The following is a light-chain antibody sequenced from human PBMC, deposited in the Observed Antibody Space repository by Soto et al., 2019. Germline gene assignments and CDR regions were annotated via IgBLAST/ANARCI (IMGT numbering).Light chain of an antibody. V-gene: IGKV1-39*01. CDR2: SAS. CDR1: QSITTY. J-gene: IGKJ4*01. CDR3: QQTYNTPRVT. Sequence: DIQMTQSPSSLSASVGDRVTITCRASQSITTYLHWYQQKPGKAPKLLIYSASGLQSGVPSRFSGSGSGTDFTLTISSLQPEDFATYYCQQTYNTPRVTFGGGTKVEIK.